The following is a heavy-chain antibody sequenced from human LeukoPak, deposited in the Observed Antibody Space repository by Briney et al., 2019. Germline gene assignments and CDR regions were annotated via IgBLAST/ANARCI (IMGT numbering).Heavy chain of an antibody. J-gene: IGHJ4*02. CDR2: VNHSGIA. CDR1: GGSFSGHY. D-gene: IGHD3-3*02. V-gene: IGHV4-34*01. CDR3: ARGSFPDY. Sequence: SETLSLTCAVYGGSFSGHYWSWIRQPPGKGLEWIGEVNHSGIASYNPSFKSRDTISLDTSKSQFSLQLTSVTAADTAVYFCARGSFPDYWGQGTLVTVSS.